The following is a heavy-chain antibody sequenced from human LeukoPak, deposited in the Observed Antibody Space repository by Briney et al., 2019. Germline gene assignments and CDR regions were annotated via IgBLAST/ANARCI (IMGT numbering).Heavy chain of an antibody. CDR3: AKDGYYDSSAYYYVRYFDL. CDR2: INSDGSST. J-gene: IGHJ2*01. CDR1: GFIFSSYE. D-gene: IGHD3-22*01. V-gene: IGHV3-74*01. Sequence: GGSLRLSCAASGFIFSSYEMNWVRQAPGKGLVWVSRINSDGSSTSYADSVKGRFTISRDNAKNTLYLQMNSLRAEDTAVYYCAKDGYYDSSAYYYVRYFDLWGRGTLVTVSS.